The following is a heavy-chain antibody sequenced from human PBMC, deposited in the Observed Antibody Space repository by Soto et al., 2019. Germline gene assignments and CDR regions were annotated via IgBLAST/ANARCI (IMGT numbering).Heavy chain of an antibody. CDR3: AREAGGYYYYAMDV. V-gene: IGHV4-59*11. CDR1: EGSSSSHD. D-gene: IGHD3-10*01. J-gene: IGHJ6*02. Sequence: LEILSHTYTVSEGSSSSHDGNWIRQPTGKGLEWIGYIYYSGSTNYNPSLKCRVTISVDTSKNQFSLKLSSVTAADTAMYYCAREAGGYYYYAMDVWGQGTTVTVSS. CDR2: IYYSGST.